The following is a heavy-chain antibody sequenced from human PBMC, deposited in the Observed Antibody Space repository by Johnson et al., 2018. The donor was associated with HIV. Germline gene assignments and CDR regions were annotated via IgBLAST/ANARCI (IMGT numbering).Heavy chain of an antibody. CDR2: ISYDGSNK. D-gene: IGHD6-13*01. CDR3: ARGALSPAAPDAFDI. J-gene: IGHJ3*02. CDR1: GFTFSSYA. V-gene: IGHV3-30*14. Sequence: QVQLVESGGGVVQPGRSLRLSCAASGFTFSSYAMHWVRQAPGKGLEWVAVISYDGSNKYYADSVKGRFTISRDNSKNTLYLQRGSLRAEDMAVYYCARGALSPAAPDAFDIWGQGTMVTVSS.